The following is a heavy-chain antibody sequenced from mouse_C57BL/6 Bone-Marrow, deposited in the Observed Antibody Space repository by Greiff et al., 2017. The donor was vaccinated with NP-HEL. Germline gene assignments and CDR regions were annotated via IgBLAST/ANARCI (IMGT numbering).Heavy chain of an antibody. CDR1: GYTFTSYW. CDR3: ARPPYGSSPWCAY. Sequence: QVQLQQPGAELVRPGTSVKLSCKASGYTFTSYWMHWVKQRPGQGLEWIGVIDPSDSYTNYNQKFKGKATLTVDTSSSTAYMQLSSLTSEDSAVYYCARPPYGSSPWCAYWGQGTLVTVSA. D-gene: IGHD1-1*01. V-gene: IGHV1-59*01. J-gene: IGHJ3*01. CDR2: IDPSDSYT.